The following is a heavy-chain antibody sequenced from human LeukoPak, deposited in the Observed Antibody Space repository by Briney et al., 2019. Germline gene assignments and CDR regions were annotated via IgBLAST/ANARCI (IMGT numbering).Heavy chain of an antibody. D-gene: IGHD2-8*02. Sequence: PGGSLRLSCAVSGFTLSSYVMTWVRQAPGKGLEWVSVIRASGGSSDYADSVKGRFTISRDNSKNTLYLRMDSLRAEDTAVYSCARIRTGHYSDFWGQGTLVTVSS. CDR2: IRASGGSS. V-gene: IGHV3-23*01. CDR1: GFTLSSYV. J-gene: IGHJ4*02. CDR3: ARIRTGHYSDF.